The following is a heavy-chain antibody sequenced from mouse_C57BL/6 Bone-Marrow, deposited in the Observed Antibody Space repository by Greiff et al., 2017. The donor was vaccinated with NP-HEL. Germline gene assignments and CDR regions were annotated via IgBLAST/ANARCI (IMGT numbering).Heavy chain of an antibody. D-gene: IGHD1-1*01. Sequence: VQLQQPGAELVRPGSSVKLSCKASGYTFTSYWMHWVKQRPIQGLEWIGNIDPSDSETHYNQKFKDKATLTVDKSSSTAYMQLSSLTSEDSAVYYCASGIYYGSSYVGWYFDVWGTGTTVTVSS. CDR1: GYTFTSYW. J-gene: IGHJ1*03. CDR2: IDPSDSET. V-gene: IGHV1-52*01. CDR3: ASGIYYGSSYVGWYFDV.